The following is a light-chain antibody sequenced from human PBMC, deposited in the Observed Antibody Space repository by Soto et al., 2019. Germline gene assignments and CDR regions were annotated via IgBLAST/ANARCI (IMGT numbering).Light chain of an antibody. J-gene: IGKJ3*01. V-gene: IGKV3-20*01. CDR1: QIVSSSY. CDR3: QQYGSSPLT. CDR2: GAS. Sequence: EIVLTQSPGTLSLSPGERATLSCRASQIVSSSYLAWYQQKPGQAPRLLIYGASSRATGIPDRFSGSGSGTDFTLTISRLEPEDFAVYYCQQYGSSPLTFGPGTKVDIK.